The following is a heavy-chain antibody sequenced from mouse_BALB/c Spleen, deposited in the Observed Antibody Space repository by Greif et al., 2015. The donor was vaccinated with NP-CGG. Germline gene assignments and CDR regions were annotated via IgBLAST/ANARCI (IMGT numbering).Heavy chain of an antibody. J-gene: IGHJ4*01. CDR3: ARSLVWPRYYYAMDY. Sequence: QVQLQQSGAELVRPGTSVKVSCKASGYAFTNYLIEWVKQRPGQGLEWIGVINPGSGGTNYNEKFKGKATLTADKSSSPAYMQLSSLTSDDSAVYFCARSLVWPRYYYAMDYWGQGTPVTVSS. V-gene: IGHV1-54*01. CDR2: INPGSGGT. CDR1: GYAFTNYL. D-gene: IGHD2-10*02.